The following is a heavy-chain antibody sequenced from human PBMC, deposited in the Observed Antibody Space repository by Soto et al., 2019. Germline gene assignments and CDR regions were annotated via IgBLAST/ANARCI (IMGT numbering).Heavy chain of an antibody. V-gene: IGHV3-23*01. CDR2: ISGSGGST. CDR1: GFTFSSYA. Sequence: GGSLRLSCVASGFTFSSYAMSWVRQAPGKGLEWVSAISGSGGSTYYADSVKGRFTISRDNSKNTLYLQMNSLRAEDTAVYYCAKPCLGYSYGLDYFDYWGQGTLVTVSS. J-gene: IGHJ4*02. D-gene: IGHD5-18*01. CDR3: AKPCLGYSYGLDYFDY.